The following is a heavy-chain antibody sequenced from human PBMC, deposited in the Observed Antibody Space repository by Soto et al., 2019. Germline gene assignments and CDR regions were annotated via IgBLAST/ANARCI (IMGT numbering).Heavy chain of an antibody. CDR3: AKDPGIEAAGSFDY. D-gene: IGHD6-13*01. V-gene: IGHV3-9*01. J-gene: IGHJ4*02. CDR2: ISWNSGSI. CDR1: GFTFDDYA. Sequence: SLRLSCAASGFTFDDYAMHWVRQAPGKGLEWVSGISWNSGSIGYADSVKGRFTISRDNAKNSLYLQMNSLRAEDTALYYCAKDPGIEAAGSFDYWGQGTLVTVSS.